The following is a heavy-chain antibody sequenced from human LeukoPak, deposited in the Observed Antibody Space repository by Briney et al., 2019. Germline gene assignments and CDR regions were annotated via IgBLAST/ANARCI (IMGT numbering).Heavy chain of an antibody. V-gene: IGHV3-33*01. CDR1: GFTFSSYG. CDR3: ARDDGSLGVCDY. Sequence: GGSLRLSCAASGFTFSSYGMHWVRQAPGKGLEWVAVIWYDGSNKYYADSVKGRFTISRDNSKNTLYLQMNSLRAEDTAVYYCARDDGSLGVCDYWGQGTLVTVSS. J-gene: IGHJ4*02. CDR2: IWYDGSNK. D-gene: IGHD1-26*01.